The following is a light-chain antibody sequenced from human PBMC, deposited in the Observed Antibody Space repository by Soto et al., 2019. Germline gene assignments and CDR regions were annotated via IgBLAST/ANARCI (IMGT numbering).Light chain of an antibody. CDR3: CSYAGGGSYV. V-gene: IGLV2-23*01. Sequence: QSALTQPASVSGSPGQSITISCTGSSSDVGSYNLVSWYQQHPGKAPKLMIYEGSKRPSGVSNRFSGSKSDNTASLTISGLQAEDEADYYCCSYAGGGSYVFGPGTKLTVL. CDR2: EGS. CDR1: SSDVGSYNL. J-gene: IGLJ1*01.